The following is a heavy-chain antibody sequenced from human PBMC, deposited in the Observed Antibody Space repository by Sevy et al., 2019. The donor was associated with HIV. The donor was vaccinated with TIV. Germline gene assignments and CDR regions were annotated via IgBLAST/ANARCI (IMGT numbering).Heavy chain of an antibody. CDR3: ARLFDDSSGPPSDY. CDR2: IYYSGST. Sequence: SETLSLTCTVSGDSISSSKFYWGWIRQPPGKGLEWIGSIYYSGSTYYNPSLKSRVTISVDTSKDQFSLKLRSVTAADTAVYYCARLFDDSSGPPSDYWGQGTLVTVS. J-gene: IGHJ4*02. CDR1: GDSISSSKFY. D-gene: IGHD3-22*01. V-gene: IGHV4-39*01.